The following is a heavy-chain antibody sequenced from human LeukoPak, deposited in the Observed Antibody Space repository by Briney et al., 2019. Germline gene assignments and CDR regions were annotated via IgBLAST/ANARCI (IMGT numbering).Heavy chain of an antibody. J-gene: IGHJ4*02. CDR2: IYHSGSI. CDR3: ARGSGGDY. D-gene: IGHD1-26*01. V-gene: IGHV4-38-2*02. CDR1: GYSISSGYY. Sequence: SETLSLTCTVSGYSISSGYYWGWIRQPPGKGLEWIGSIYHSGSIYYNPSLKSRVTISVDTSKNQFSLKLSSVTAADTAVYYCARGSGGDYWGQGTLVTVSS.